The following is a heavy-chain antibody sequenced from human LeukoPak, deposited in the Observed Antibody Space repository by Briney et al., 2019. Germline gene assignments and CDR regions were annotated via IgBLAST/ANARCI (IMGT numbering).Heavy chain of an antibody. CDR3: ARGLPPRYYDSSAHLEDWFDP. CDR2: MNPNSGNT. J-gene: IGHJ5*02. CDR1: GYTFTSYD. Sequence: GAAVKVSCKASGYTFTSYDINWVRQATGQGREGGGWMNPNSGNTGYAQKFQGRGTMTRNTSISTAHMELSSLRSEDPAVYYCARGLPPRYYDSSAHLEDWFDPWGQGTLVTVSS. D-gene: IGHD3-22*01. V-gene: IGHV1-8*01.